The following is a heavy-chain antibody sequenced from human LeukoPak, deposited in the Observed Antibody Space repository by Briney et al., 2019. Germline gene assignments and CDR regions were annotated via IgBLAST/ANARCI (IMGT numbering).Heavy chain of an antibody. CDR1: GGSISNYY. Sequence: SETLALTCTVSGGSISNYYWSWIRQPPGKGLEWIGYINYSGSTNYNPSLKSRVTISVDTSKNQFSLKLSSVTAADTAVYYCASARSSWYRVDYWGQGTLVTVSS. D-gene: IGHD6-13*01. V-gene: IGHV4-59*01. CDR3: ASARSSWYRVDY. J-gene: IGHJ4*02. CDR2: INYSGST.